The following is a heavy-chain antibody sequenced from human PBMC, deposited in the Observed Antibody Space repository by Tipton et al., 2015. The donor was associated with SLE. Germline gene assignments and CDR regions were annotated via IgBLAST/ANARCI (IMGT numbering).Heavy chain of an antibody. CDR3: ARDDSSDAFDI. CDR1: GFTFSDYY. CDR2: ISSSSSYT. Sequence: SLRLSCAASGFTFSDYYMSWIRQAPGKGLEWVSYISSSSSYTNYADSVKGRFTISRDNSKNTLYLQMNSLRAEDTAVYYCARDDSSDAFDIWGQGTMVTVSS. V-gene: IGHV3-11*05. D-gene: IGHD5-18*01. J-gene: IGHJ3*02.